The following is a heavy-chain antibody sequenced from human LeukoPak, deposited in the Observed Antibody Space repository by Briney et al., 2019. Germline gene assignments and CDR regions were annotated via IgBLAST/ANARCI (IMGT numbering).Heavy chain of an antibody. CDR3: VRERYCTTATCYVGVPFDY. CDR1: GFTFSTYY. Sequence: GGSLRLSCAPSGFTFSTYYMTWVRQVPGKGLEWVAGIKQDGSENYYVDSVKGRFTISRDNSRNSLYLQMNNLRAEDTAVYFCVRERYCTTATCYVGVPFDYWGQGTLVTVSS. D-gene: IGHD2-2*01. V-gene: IGHV3-7*01. CDR2: IKQDGSEN. J-gene: IGHJ4*02.